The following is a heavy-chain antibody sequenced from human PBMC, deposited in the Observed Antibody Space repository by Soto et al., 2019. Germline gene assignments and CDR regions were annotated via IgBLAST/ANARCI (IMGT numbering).Heavy chain of an antibody. CDR3: ARDSASYSGYADDAFDI. V-gene: IGHV3-33*01. CDR1: GFTFSSYG. Sequence: PGGSLRLSCAASGFTFSSYGMHWVRQAPGKGLEWVAVIWYDGSNKYYADSVKGRFTISRDNSKNTLYLQMNSLRAEDTAVYYCARDSASYSGYADDAFDIWGQGTMVTVSS. CDR2: IWYDGSNK. J-gene: IGHJ3*02. D-gene: IGHD5-12*01.